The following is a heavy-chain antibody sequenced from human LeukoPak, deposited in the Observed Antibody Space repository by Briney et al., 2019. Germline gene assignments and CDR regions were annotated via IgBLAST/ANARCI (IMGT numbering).Heavy chain of an antibody. CDR2: INPNSGGT. V-gene: IGHV1-2*02. D-gene: IGHD6-19*01. CDR3: ARKGGLALEDAFDI. CDR1: GYTFTGYY. J-gene: IGHJ3*02. Sequence: ASVKVSCRASGYTFTGYYMHWVLQAPGQGLEWMGWINPNSGGTNYAQKFQGRVTMTRDTSISTAYMELSRLRSDDTAVYYCARKGGLALEDAFDIWGQGTMVTVSS.